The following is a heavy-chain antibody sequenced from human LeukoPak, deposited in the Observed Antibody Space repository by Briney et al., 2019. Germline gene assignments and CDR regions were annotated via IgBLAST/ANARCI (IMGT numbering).Heavy chain of an antibody. J-gene: IGHJ6*03. CDR2: ISSNGGST. D-gene: IGHD3-22*01. V-gene: IGHV3-64*01. CDR3: ARDRAGYYDSSGYSLYYYYYYMDV. Sequence: RTGGSLRLSCAASGFTFSSYAMHWVRQAPGKGLEYVSAISSNGGSTYYANSVKGRFTISRDNSKNTLYLQMGSLRAEDMAVYYCARDRAGYYDSSGYSLYYYYYYMDVWGKGTTVTVSS. CDR1: GFTFSSYA.